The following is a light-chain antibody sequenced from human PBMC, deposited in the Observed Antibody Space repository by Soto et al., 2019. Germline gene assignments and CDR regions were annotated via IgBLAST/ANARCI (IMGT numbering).Light chain of an antibody. V-gene: IGKV1-39*01. Sequence: DIQINQSPPTLSACFFDIVTITCRASQYINRYINWYQRKPGKAPRVLISAASNLESGVPSRFSGSGAGTDFTLTISSLQPEDFATYICQQSYSSPYTFGPGTKVDIK. CDR1: QYINRY. CDR3: QQSYSSPYT. J-gene: IGKJ3*01. CDR2: AAS.